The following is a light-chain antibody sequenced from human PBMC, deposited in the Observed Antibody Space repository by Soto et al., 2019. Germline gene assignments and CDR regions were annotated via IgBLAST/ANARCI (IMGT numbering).Light chain of an antibody. V-gene: IGKV1-39*01. CDR1: QYIGNY. J-gene: IGKJ1*01. CDR2: SAS. CDR3: QSNYILPWT. Sequence: DIQVTQSPPSLSASVGDRVTITCRASQYIGNYLNWYQHKPGKAPQLLIYSASTLQIGVPSRFSGSVSGTDFTLTITTLQPADFASYYCQSNYILPWTFGQGTKVETK.